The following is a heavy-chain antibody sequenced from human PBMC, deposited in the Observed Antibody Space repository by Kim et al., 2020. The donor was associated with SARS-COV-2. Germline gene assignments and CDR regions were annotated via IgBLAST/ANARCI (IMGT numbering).Heavy chain of an antibody. CDR3: VRDRSAIGTPLGVLY. J-gene: IGHJ4*02. V-gene: IGHV1-18*01. CDR1: GYTFSDYG. CDR2: ISAHNGNT. Sequence: ASVKVSCQASGYTFSDYGFSWVRQAPGQGLEWMAWISAHNGNTNFAQNFLGRVTMTTETSTRTAYMELRSLRSDDTAIYYCVRDRSAIGTPLGVLYWGQGTLVSVSS. D-gene: IGHD1-1*01.